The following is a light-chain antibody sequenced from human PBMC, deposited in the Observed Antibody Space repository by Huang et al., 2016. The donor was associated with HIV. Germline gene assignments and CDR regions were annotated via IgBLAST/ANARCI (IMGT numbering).Light chain of an antibody. Sequence: DIQMTQSPSSLSASVGDTVTITCRASQGLAGWLAWYRQKPGKAPKLLIYAASSLLSGVQSKFRGSRAGTDFTLTITSLQPEDFATYYCQQANSFPLLTFGGGTKVEIK. CDR1: QGLAGW. J-gene: IGKJ4*01. V-gene: IGKV1-12*01. CDR3: QQANSFPLLT. CDR2: AAS.